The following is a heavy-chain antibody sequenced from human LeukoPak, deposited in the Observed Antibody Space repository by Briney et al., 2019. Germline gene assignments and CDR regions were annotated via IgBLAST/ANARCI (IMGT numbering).Heavy chain of an antibody. CDR3: AKGTTLDPRDALDI. CDR1: GITLSNYG. Sequence: GGSLRLSCAVSGITLSNYGMSWVRQAPGKGLEWVAGISDSGGRTNYADSVKGRFTISRDNSKNTLFLQMNSLRAEDTAVYYCAKGTTLDPRDALDIWGQGTMVTVSS. J-gene: IGHJ3*02. V-gene: IGHV3-23*01. CDR2: ISDSGGRT. D-gene: IGHD3/OR15-3a*01.